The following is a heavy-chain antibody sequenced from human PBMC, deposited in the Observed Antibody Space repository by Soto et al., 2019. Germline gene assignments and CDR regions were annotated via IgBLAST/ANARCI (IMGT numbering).Heavy chain of an antibody. J-gene: IGHJ4*02. CDR3: ISMTTVTTFSDY. V-gene: IGHV3-73*02. CDR1: GFTFSGSA. Sequence: EVQLVESGGGLVQPGGSLKLSCAASGFTFSGSAMHWVRQASGQGLEWVGRIRSKANSYATAYAASVKGTFTISRDDSKNTAYLQMDSLKTEDMAVYYCISMTTVTTFSDYWGQGTLVTVSS. D-gene: IGHD4-17*01. CDR2: IRSKANSYAT.